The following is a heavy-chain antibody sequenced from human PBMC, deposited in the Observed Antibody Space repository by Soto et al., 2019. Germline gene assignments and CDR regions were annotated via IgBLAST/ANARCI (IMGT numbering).Heavy chain of an antibody. J-gene: IGHJ3*02. CDR1: GGSISSYY. Sequence: QVQLQESGPGLVKPSETLSLTCTVSGGSISSYYWSWIRQPPGKGLEWIGYIYYSGSTNYNPSLNSRVTISVDTSRNQFSLKLRAVTAADTAVYYCARCPYYDLWSGYFPNTEAFYSWGQGTMVTVSS. V-gene: IGHV4-59*01. CDR3: ARCPYYDLWSGYFPNTEAFYS. CDR2: IYYSGST. D-gene: IGHD3-3*01.